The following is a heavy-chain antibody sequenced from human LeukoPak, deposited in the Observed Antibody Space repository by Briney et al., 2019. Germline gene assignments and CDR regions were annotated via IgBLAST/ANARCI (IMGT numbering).Heavy chain of an antibody. D-gene: IGHD4-17*01. CDR3: ASRPYGDYVHYYYGMDV. CDR1: GYTLTRYY. Sequence: ASVKVSCKASGYTLTRYYMHWVRQTPGQRGEWMGWINPNSSGTNYAQKFQGRATMTRDTSINTAYMELSRLRSDDTAVYYCASRPYGDYVHYYYGMDVWGQGPTVTVSS. CDR2: INPNSSGT. V-gene: IGHV1-2*02. J-gene: IGHJ6*02.